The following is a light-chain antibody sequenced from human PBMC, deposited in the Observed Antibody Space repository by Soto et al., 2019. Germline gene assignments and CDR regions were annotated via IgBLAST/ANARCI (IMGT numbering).Light chain of an antibody. Sequence: DIQLTQSPLFVSASVGDRVTITCRASQGISSFLVWYQQKAGKAPKSLIYAASTLQSGVPSRFSGSGSGTEFTLTISSLQPDDFATYYRQHYNSYSEAFGQGTKVDIK. CDR2: AAS. J-gene: IGKJ1*01. V-gene: IGKV1-9*01. CDR3: QHYNSYSEA. CDR1: QGISSF.